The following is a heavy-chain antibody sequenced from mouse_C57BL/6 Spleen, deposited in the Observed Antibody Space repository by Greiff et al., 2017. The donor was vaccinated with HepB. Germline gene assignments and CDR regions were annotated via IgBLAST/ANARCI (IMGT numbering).Heavy chain of an antibody. J-gene: IGHJ1*03. CDR1: GFTFSDYG. CDR2: ISSGSSTI. CDR3: ARPDYYGRSYGYFDV. Sequence: EVQLQESGGGLVKPGGSLKLSCAASGFTFSDYGMHWVRQAPEKGLEWVAYISSGSSTIYYADTVKGRFTISRDNAKNTLFLQMTSLRSEDTAMYYCARPDYYGRSYGYFDVWGTGTTVTVSS. V-gene: IGHV5-17*01. D-gene: IGHD1-1*01.